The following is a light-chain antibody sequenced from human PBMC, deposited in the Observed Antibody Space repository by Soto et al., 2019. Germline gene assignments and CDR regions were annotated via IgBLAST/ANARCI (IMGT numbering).Light chain of an antibody. CDR1: SSNIGSNT. CDR3: AAWDDSLNGRV. CDR2: KNN. J-gene: IGLJ3*02. Sequence: QSVLTQPPSASGTPGQRVTISCSGSSSNIGSNTVNWYQQLPGTAPKLLIYKNNQRPSGVPDRFSGSKSDTSASLAISGLQSEDEADYYSAAWDDSLNGRVFGGGTKLTVL. V-gene: IGLV1-44*01.